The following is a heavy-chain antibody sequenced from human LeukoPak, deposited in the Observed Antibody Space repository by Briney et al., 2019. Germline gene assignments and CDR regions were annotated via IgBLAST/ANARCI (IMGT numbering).Heavy chain of an antibody. CDR1: GGSISSSSYY. J-gene: IGHJ4*02. V-gene: IGHV4-61*02. D-gene: IGHD3-10*01. CDR3: ARGLWFGDENPPYFDY. CDR2: IYTSGST. Sequence: PSETLSLTCTVSGGSISSSSYYWGWIRQPPGKGLEWIGRIYTSGSTNYNPSLKSRVTISVDTSKNQFSLKLSSVTAADTALYYCARGLWFGDENPPYFDYWGQGTLVTVSS.